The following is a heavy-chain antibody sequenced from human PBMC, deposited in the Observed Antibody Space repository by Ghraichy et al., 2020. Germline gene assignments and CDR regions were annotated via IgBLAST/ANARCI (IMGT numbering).Heavy chain of an antibody. CDR2: ISGRGGST. D-gene: IGHD6-13*01. CDR1: GFTFSSYV. J-gene: IGHJ6*02. V-gene: IGHV3-23*01. Sequence: GSLRLSCTASGFTFSSYVMSWVRQAPGEGLEWVSAISGRGGSTYYADSVKGRFTISRDNSKNTLYLQMNSLRAEDTAVYYCAKGIAAGTSTISYYYNGLDVWGQGTTVTVSS. CDR3: AKGIAAGTSTISYYYNGLDV.